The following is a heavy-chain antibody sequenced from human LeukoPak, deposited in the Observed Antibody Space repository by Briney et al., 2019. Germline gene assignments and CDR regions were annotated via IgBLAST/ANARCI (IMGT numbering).Heavy chain of an antibody. D-gene: IGHD1-1*01. J-gene: IGHJ5*02. CDR2: IHGSGST. CDR1: GGSFSGHH. CDR3: ARHGSDDGWFDP. V-gene: IGHV4-59*08. Sequence: SETLSLTCTVSGGSFSGHHWNWIRQPPGKGLEYVANIHGSGSTNYNPSLKSRVTISVDTSKNQFSLKLSSVTAADTAVYYCARHGSDDGWFDPWGQGTLVTVSS.